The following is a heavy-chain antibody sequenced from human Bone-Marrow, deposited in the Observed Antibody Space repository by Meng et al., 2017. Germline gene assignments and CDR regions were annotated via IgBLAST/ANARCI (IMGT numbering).Heavy chain of an antibody. V-gene: IGHV3-73*01. J-gene: IGHJ6*02. CDR3: ARGSDNYYYYGMDV. CDR2: IGTKPKSYAA. Sequence: GGSLRLSCAVSGVSFSDSDIHWVRQASGKGLEWVGRIGTKPKSYAAAYAASVRGRFTISRDDSKNTAYLQMNSLRAEDTAVYYCARGSDNYYYYGMDVWGQGTTVTVSS. CDR1: GVSFSDSD.